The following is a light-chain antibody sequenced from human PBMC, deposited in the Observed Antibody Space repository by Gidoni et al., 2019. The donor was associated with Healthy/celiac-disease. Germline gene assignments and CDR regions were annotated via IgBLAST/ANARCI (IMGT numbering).Light chain of an antibody. Sequence: DIQMTQSPSSLSASVGDRVTITCRASQSISSYLNWYQQKPGKAPKLLIYAASSLQSGVPSRFSGSGYGTDFTLTISSLQPEDFATYYCQQSYSTFTWTFGQGTKVEIK. CDR2: AAS. J-gene: IGKJ1*01. V-gene: IGKV1-39*01. CDR1: QSISSY. CDR3: QQSYSTFTWT.